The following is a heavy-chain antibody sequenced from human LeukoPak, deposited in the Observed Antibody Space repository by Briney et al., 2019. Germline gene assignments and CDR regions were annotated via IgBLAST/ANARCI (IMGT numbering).Heavy chain of an antibody. J-gene: IGHJ3*02. CDR3: ARTTNYGGPNSFDI. V-gene: IGHV4-59*01. D-gene: IGHD3-10*01. CDR1: GGSISSYY. Sequence: PSETLSLSCTVSGGSISSYYRSWIRQPPGKGLEWIGYIYYSGSTNYNPSLKSRVTISVDTSKNQFSLRLSSVSAADTAVYYCARTTNYGGPNSFDIWGQGTMVTVSS. CDR2: IYYSGST.